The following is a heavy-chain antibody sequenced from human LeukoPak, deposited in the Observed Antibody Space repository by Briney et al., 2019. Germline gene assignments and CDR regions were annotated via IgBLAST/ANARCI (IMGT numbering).Heavy chain of an antibody. Sequence: SETLSLTCAVYGGSFSGYYWSWIRQPPGKGLEWIGEINHSGSTNYNPSLKSRVTISVDTSKNQFSLKLSSVTAADTAVSYCARVATTGDFWSGYLNWFDPWGQGTLVTVSS. CDR1: GGSFSGYY. V-gene: IGHV4-34*01. D-gene: IGHD3-3*01. J-gene: IGHJ5*02. CDR3: ARVATTGDFWSGYLNWFDP. CDR2: INHSGST.